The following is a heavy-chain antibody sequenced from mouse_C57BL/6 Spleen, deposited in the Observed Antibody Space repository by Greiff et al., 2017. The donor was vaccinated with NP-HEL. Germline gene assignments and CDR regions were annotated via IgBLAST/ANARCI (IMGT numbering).Heavy chain of an antibody. V-gene: IGHV5-9*01. CDR1: GFTFSSYT. J-gene: IGHJ1*03. Sequence: EVKLMESGGGLVKPGGSLKLSCAASGFTFSSYTMSWVRQTPEKRLGWVATISGGGGNTYYPDSVKGRFPISRDNAKNTLYLQMSSLRSEDTALYYCARRGHWYFDVWGTGTTVTVSS. CDR3: ARRGHWYFDV. CDR2: ISGGGGNT.